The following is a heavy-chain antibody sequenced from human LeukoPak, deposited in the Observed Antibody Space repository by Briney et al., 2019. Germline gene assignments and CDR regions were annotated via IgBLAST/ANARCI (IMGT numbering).Heavy chain of an antibody. CDR3: AKDQGIAVAGRGLNWFDP. Sequence: GGSLRLSCAASGFTFDSYAMSWVRQAPGKGLEWVSAISGSGGSTYYADSVKGRFTISRDNSKNTLYLQMNSLRAEDTAVYYCAKDQGIAVAGRGLNWFDPWGQGTLVTVSS. D-gene: IGHD6-19*01. CDR2: ISGSGGST. J-gene: IGHJ5*02. CDR1: GFTFDSYA. V-gene: IGHV3-23*01.